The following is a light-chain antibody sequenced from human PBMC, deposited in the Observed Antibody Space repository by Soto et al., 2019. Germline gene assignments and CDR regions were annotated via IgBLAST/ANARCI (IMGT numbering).Light chain of an antibody. CDR3: AAWDDSLSGRV. CDR1: SSNIGSNY. CDR2: SNN. V-gene: IGLV1-47*01. Sequence: QSVLTQPPSASGTPGQRVTISCSGSSSNIGSNYVYWYQQLPGTAPKLLIYSNNQRPSGVPDRFSGSKSGTSGSLAISGLRSEDEADYYCAAWDDSLSGRVFGGGTKLTVL. J-gene: IGLJ3*02.